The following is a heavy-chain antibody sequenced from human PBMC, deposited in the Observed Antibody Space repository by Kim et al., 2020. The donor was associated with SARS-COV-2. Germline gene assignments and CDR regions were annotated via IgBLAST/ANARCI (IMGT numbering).Heavy chain of an antibody. CDR2: IYSGCGK. V-gene: IGHV3-53*01. CDR3: ARDGYLDDSGGFAAFVM. CDR1: GFTVSSNY. Sequence: GGSLSLSCAASGFTVSSNYMSWVRQAPGKGLEWVSEIYSGCGKDHAGSVKGRFTISRDNPENSLYLHMSDLRAEDTAVYYCARDGYLDDSGGFAAFVMCGRGTMVTVST. D-gene: IGHD3-22*01. J-gene: IGHJ3*02.